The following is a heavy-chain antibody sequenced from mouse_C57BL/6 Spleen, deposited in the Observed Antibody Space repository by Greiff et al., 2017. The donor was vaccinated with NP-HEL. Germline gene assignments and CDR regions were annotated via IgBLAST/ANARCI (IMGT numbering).Heavy chain of an antibody. CDR1: GYTFTSYW. V-gene: IGHV1-59*01. Sequence: VQLQQPGAELVRPGTSVKLSCKASGYTFTSYWMHWVKQRPGQGLEWIGVIDPSDSYTNYNQKFKGKATLTVDTSSSTAYMQLSSLTSEDSAVYYCARASITTVVATNYFDYWGQGTTLTVSS. D-gene: IGHD1-1*01. CDR3: ARASITTVVATNYFDY. J-gene: IGHJ2*01. CDR2: IDPSDSYT.